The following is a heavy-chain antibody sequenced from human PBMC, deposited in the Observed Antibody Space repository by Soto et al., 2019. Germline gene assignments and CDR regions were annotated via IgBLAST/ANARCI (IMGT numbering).Heavy chain of an antibody. CDR2: ISYDGSNK. CDR1: GFTFSSYG. V-gene: IGHV3-30*18. Sequence: QVQLVESGGGVVQPGRSLRLSCAASGFTFSSYGMHWVRQAPGKGLEWVAVISYDGSNKYYADSVKGRFTISRDNSKNTLYLQMNRLRAEDTAVYYCAKGYGKWEEYAFDIWGQGTMVTVSS. D-gene: IGHD5-18*01. CDR3: AKGYGKWEEYAFDI. J-gene: IGHJ3*02.